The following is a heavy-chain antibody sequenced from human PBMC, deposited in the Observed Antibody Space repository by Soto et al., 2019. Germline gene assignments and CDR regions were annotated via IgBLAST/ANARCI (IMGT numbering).Heavy chain of an antibody. CDR2: ISGSTGTT. Sequence: EQVLESGGGLVQPGGSLRLSCEASGFMFNHYAMAWVRQPPGKGLEWVSVISGSTGTTYYADSVKGRFTISRDNSTNTVYVQMNSLRVEDSALYSCAKVIVLGASTLEYWGPGTRVTVSS. V-gene: IGHV3-23*01. D-gene: IGHD6-6*01. CDR1: GFMFNHYA. CDR3: AKVIVLGASTLEY. J-gene: IGHJ4*02.